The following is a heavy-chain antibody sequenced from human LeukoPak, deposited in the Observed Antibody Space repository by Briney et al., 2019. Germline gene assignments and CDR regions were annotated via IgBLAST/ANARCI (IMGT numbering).Heavy chain of an antibody. V-gene: IGHV3-13*01. D-gene: IGHD1-26*01. CDR3: ARGLNSGSYWFDY. CDR2: IGTAGDT. CDR1: GFTFSSYD. J-gene: IGHJ4*02. Sequence: GRSLRLSCAASGFTFSSYDMHWVRQATGKGLEWVSAIGTAGDTYYPGSVKGRFTISRENAKNSLYLQMNSLRAGDTAVYYCARGLNSGSYWFDYWGQGTLVTVSS.